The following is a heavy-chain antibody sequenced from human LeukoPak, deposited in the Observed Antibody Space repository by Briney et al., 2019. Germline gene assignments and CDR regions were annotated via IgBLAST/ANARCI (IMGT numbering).Heavy chain of an antibody. CDR3: ARSYDSSGEGTLDY. Sequence: SETLSLTCAVYGGSFSGYYWSWIRQPPGKGLEWIGEINHSGSTNYNPSLKSRVTISVDTSKNQFSLKLSSVTAADTAVYYCARSYDSSGEGTLDYWGQGTLVTVSS. CDR1: GGSFSGYY. CDR2: INHSGST. V-gene: IGHV4-34*01. J-gene: IGHJ4*02. D-gene: IGHD3-22*01.